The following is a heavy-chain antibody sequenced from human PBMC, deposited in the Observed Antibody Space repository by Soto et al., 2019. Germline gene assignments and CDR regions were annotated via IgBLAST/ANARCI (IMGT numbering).Heavy chain of an antibody. D-gene: IGHD2-21*01. V-gene: IGHV4-31*03. Sequence: QVQLPESGPGLVKPSQTLSLTCTVSAGSISSGGYYWSWIRQHPGKRLEWIGYIYYSGSTYYNPSLQSRVSISVDTYQNQFSLKLSSVTAADTAVYYCARVCGGGWHNGMDVLGQGTPVTVSS. J-gene: IGHJ6*02. CDR3: ARVCGGGWHNGMDV. CDR2: IYYSGST. CDR1: AGSISSGGYY.